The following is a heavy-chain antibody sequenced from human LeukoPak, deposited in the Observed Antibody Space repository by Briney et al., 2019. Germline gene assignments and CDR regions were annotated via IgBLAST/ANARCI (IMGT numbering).Heavy chain of an antibody. V-gene: IGHV1-58*02. CDR1: GFTFTSSA. CDR2: IVVGSGNT. J-gene: IGHJ3*02. D-gene: IGHD6-13*01. CDR3: AASGVAAGTLAAFDI. Sequence: ASVKVSCKASGFTFTSSAMQWVRQARGQRLEWIGWIVVGSGNTNYAQKFQERVTITRDMSTSTAYMELCSLRSEDTAMYYCAASGVAAGTLAAFDIWGQGTMVTVSS.